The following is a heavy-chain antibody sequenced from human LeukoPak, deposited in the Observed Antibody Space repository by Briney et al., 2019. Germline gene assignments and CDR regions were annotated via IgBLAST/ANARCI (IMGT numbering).Heavy chain of an antibody. J-gene: IGHJ3*02. CDR2: ISYDGSNK. CDR1: GFTFSSYA. CDR3: ARVGLFAFDI. D-gene: IGHD3-10*01. V-gene: IGHV3-30*04. Sequence: GGSLRLSCAASGFTFSSYAMYWVRQAPGKGLEWVAVISYDGSNKYYADSVKGRFTISRDNSKNTLYLQMNSLRAEDTAVYYCARVGLFAFDIWGQGTMVTVSS.